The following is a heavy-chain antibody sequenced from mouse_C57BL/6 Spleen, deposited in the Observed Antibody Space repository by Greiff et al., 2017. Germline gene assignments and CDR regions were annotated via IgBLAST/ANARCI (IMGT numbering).Heavy chain of an antibody. V-gene: IGHV7-1*01. Sequence: EVNLVESGGGLVQSGRSLRLSCATSGFTFSDFYMEWVRQAPGKGLEWIAASRNKANDYTTEYSASVKGRFIVSRDTSQSILYLQMNALRAEDTAIYYCARDHGGAMDYWGQGTSVTVSS. CDR1: GFTFSDFY. J-gene: IGHJ4*01. CDR2: SRNKANDYTT. CDR3: ARDHGGAMDY.